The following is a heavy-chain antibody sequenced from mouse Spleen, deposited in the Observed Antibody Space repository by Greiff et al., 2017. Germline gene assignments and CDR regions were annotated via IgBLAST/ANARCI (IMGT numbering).Heavy chain of an antibody. J-gene: IGHJ4*01. V-gene: IGHV3-6*01. CDR1: GYSITSGYY. Sequence: EVKLEESGPGLVKPSQSLSLTCSVTGYSITSGYYWNWIRQFPGNKLEWMGYISYDGSNNYNPSLKNRISITRDTSKNQFFLKLNSVTTEDTATYYCAREKGYYGSNAMDYWGQGTSVTVSS. D-gene: IGHD1-1*01. CDR2: ISYDGSN. CDR3: AREKGYYGSNAMDY.